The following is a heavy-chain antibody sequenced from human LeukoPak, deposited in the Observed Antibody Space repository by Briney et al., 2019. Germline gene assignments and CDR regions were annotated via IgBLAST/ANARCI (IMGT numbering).Heavy chain of an antibody. CDR3: ARRRPRYYGSGSHFDY. CDR2: INHSGST. J-gene: IGHJ4*02. D-gene: IGHD3-10*01. V-gene: IGHV4-34*01. CDR1: GGSFSGYY. Sequence: PSETLSLTCAVYGGSFSGYYWSWIRQPPGKGLEWIGEINHSGSTNYNPSLKSRVTISVDTSKNQFSLKLSSVTAADTAVYYCARRRPRYYGSGSHFDYWGQGTLVTVSS.